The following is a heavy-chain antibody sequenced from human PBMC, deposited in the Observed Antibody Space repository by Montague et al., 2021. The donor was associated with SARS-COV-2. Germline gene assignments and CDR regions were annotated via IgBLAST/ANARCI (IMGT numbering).Heavy chain of an antibody. J-gene: IGHJ5*02. CDR2: INLGGTA. CDR1: GGSFSGYF. CDR3: SRERGRGVDYFDP. Sequence: SETLSLTCAVYGGSFSGYFWCWIRLTPGRGLEWIWGINLGGTAGYNPSLKSRVTLSVDTSKAQFSLILTSVSAADTAVYYCSRERGRGVDYFDPWGQGSLVTVSS. V-gene: IGHV4-34*01. D-gene: IGHD4-11*01.